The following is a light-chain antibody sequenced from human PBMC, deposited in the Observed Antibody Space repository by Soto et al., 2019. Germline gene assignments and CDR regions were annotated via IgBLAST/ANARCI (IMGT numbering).Light chain of an antibody. Sequence: QSALTQPASVSGSPGQSITICCTGSSSDGGGYRYVSWYQQYPGKAPSLMIYEVSNRPSGVSDRFSGSKSGNTASLTISGLQAEDEADYYCSSNTSSYIYVFGTGTKVTVL. CDR1: SSDGGGYRY. J-gene: IGLJ1*01. CDR2: EVS. CDR3: SSNTSSYIYV. V-gene: IGLV2-14*01.